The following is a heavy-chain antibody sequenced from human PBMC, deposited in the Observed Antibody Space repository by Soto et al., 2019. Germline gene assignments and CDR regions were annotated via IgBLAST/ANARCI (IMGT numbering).Heavy chain of an antibody. J-gene: IGHJ4*02. V-gene: IGHV3-30*18. CDR3: AKIALRFGESDRPAIDY. CDR2: ISYDGSNK. D-gene: IGHD3-10*01. Sequence: PGGCLRLSCAACGFTLSSYGMHWVRQAPGKGLEWVAVISYDGSNKYYADSVKGRFTISRDNSKNPLYLQMNSLRAEDTAVYYCAKIALRFGESDRPAIDYWRQGTLVTVSP. CDR1: GFTLSSYG.